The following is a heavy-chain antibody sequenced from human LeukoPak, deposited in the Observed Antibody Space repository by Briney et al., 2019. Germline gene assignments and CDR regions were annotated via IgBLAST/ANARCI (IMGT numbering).Heavy chain of an antibody. CDR1: GFTFSSSA. D-gene: IGHD1-14*01. V-gene: IGHV3-74*01. CDR2: IRYDGIVT. J-gene: IGHJ2*01. CDR3: ARANPADFNL. Sequence: GGSLRLSCAASGFTFSSSAMHWVRQPPGKGLVWVSRIRYDGIVTNYADSVEGRFTISRDNAKNTVHLQMNSLRDDDTAVYYCARANPADFNLWGRGTLVTVSS.